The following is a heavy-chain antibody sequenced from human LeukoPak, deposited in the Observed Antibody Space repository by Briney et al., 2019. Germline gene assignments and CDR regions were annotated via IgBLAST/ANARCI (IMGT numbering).Heavy chain of an antibody. J-gene: IGHJ4*02. CDR2: ISGSGGST. V-gene: IGHV3-23*01. CDR3: AKQMPAAGTFDY. D-gene: IGHD6-19*01. Sequence: TGGSLRLSCAASGFSFSSYTMRGVRQAPGKGLEWVSAISGSGGSTYYADSVKGRFTISRDNSKNTLYLQMNSLRAEDTAVYYCAKQMPAAGTFDYWGQGTLVTVSS. CDR1: GFSFSSYT.